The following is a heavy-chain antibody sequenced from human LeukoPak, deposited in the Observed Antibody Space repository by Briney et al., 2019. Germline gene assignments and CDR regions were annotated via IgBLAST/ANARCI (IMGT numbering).Heavy chain of an antibody. CDR2: IYYSGST. Sequence: SETLSLTCTVSGGSISSSSYYWGWIRQPPGKGLEWIGSIYYSGSTYYNPSLKSQVTISVDTSKNQFSLKLSSVTAADRAVYYCARPAPASRGVYFDYWGQGTLVTVSS. D-gene: IGHD2-2*01. CDR3: ARPAPASRGVYFDY. J-gene: IGHJ4*02. V-gene: IGHV4-39*01. CDR1: GGSISSSSYY.